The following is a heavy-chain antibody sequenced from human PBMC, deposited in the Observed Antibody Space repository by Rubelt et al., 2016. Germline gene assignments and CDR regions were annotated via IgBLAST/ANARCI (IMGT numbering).Heavy chain of an antibody. Sequence: QVQLQQWGAGLLKPSETLSLTCAVYGGSFSGYYWRWLRQPPGEGLEGIGEIKPSGSTNYNPSLKSRVAISVDTSKNQFSLNLSSVTAADTAVYYCARGKEGLGVTMMDYWGQGTLVTVSS. CDR3: ARGKEGLGVTMMDY. D-gene: IGHD3-22*01. V-gene: IGHV4-34*01. CDR1: GGSFSGYY. CDR2: IKPSGST. J-gene: IGHJ4*02.